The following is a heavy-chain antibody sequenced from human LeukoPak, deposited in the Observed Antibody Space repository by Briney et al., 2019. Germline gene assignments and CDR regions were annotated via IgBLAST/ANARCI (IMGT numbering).Heavy chain of an antibody. CDR1: GGSISSYY. D-gene: IGHD2-15*01. J-gene: IGHJ5*02. V-gene: IGHV4-59*01. CDR2: IYYSGST. Sequence: SETLSLTCTVSGGSISSYYWSWIRQPPGKGLEWIGYIYYSGSTNYNPSLKSRVTISVDTSKNLFSLKLSSVTAADTAVYYCARYCSGGSCLNWFDPWGQGTLVTVSS. CDR3: ARYCSGGSCLNWFDP.